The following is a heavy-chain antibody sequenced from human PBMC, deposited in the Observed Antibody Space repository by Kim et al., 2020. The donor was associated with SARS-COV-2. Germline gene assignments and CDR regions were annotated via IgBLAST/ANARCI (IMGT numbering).Heavy chain of an antibody. CDR1: GGSISSSSYY. J-gene: IGHJ5*02. CDR3: SRPTPGIAVAGARWFYP. CDR2: IYYSGST. Sequence: SETLSLTCTVSGGSISSSSYYWGWIRQPPGKGLEWIGSIYYSGSTYYNPSPKSRVPISVDTSKNQFSLKLSSVTAADTAVYYCSRPTPGIAVAGARWFYPWGQGTLVTVSS. V-gene: IGHV4-39*01. D-gene: IGHD6-19*01.